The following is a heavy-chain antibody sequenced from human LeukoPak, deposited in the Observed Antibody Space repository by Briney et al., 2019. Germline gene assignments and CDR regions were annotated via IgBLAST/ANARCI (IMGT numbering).Heavy chain of an antibody. CDR1: GFTFSSYW. J-gene: IGHJ6*01. Sequence: GGSLRLSCAASGFTFSSYWMHWVRQAPGKGLVWVSRINSDGSSTSYADSVKGRFTISRDNDKNTLYLQMNSLRAEDTAVYYCASTYYYGSGSYYIYYYGMDVWGKGTTVTVSS. V-gene: IGHV3-74*01. D-gene: IGHD3-10*01. CDR2: INSDGSST. CDR3: ASTYYYGSGSYYIYYYGMDV.